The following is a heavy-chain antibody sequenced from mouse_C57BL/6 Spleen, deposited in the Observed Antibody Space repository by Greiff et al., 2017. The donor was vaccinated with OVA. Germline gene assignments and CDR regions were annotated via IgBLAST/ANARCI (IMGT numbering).Heavy chain of an antibody. CDR3: TRAYGNYVDFDY. V-gene: IGHV5-9-1*02. CDR2: ISSGGDYI. J-gene: IGHJ2*01. CDR1: GFTFSSYA. D-gene: IGHD2-1*01. Sequence: KLVESGAGLVKPGGSLKLSCAASGFTFSSYAMSWVRQTPEKRLEWVAYISSGGDYIYYADTVKGRFTISRDNARNTLYLQMSSLKSEDTAMYYCTRAYGNYVDFDYWGQGTTLTVSS.